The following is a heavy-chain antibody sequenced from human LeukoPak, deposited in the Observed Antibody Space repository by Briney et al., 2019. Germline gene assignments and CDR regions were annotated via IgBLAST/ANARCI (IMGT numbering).Heavy chain of an antibody. J-gene: IGHJ4*02. CDR2: IKQDGSEK. Sequence: GGSLRLSCAASGFTFSSYWMSWVRQAPGKGLEWVANIKQDGSEKYYVDSVKGRFTISRDNAKNSLYLQMNSLRAEDTAVYYCAKEGPHMVRGAAVDYWGQGTLVTVSS. CDR3: AKEGPHMVRGAAVDY. CDR1: GFTFSSYW. D-gene: IGHD3-10*01. V-gene: IGHV3-7*03.